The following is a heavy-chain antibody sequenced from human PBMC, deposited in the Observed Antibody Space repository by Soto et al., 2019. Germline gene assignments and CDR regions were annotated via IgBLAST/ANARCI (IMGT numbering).Heavy chain of an antibody. CDR2: ISGSGGST. CDR1: GFTFSSYA. D-gene: IGHD2-2*01. J-gene: IGHJ5*01. Sequence: PGGSLRLSCVASGFTFSSYAVSWVRQAPGKGLEWVSAISGSGGSTYYADSVKGRFTISRDNSKNTVFLQVNSLRAEDTAIYYCATTGHVVLAPADKIWLASWGQGTLVTVSS. CDR3: ATTGHVVLAPADKIWLAS. V-gene: IGHV3-23*01.